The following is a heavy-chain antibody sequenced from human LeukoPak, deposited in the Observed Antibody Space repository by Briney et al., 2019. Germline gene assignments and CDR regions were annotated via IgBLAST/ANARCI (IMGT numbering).Heavy chain of an antibody. CDR2: IRSKANSYAT. D-gene: IGHD5-12*01. Sequence: GGSLRLSCAASGFTFSGSAMHWVRQASGKGLEWVGRIRSKANSYATAYAASVKGRFTISRDDSKNTAYLQMNSLKTEDTAVYYCTRPRYSGYDSYADYWGQGTLVTVSS. CDR3: TRPRYSGYDSYADY. J-gene: IGHJ4*02. V-gene: IGHV3-73*01. CDR1: GFTFSGSA.